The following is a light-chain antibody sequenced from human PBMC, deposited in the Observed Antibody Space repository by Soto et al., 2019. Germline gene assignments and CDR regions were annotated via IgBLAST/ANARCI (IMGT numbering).Light chain of an antibody. CDR3: HQYGSSITWT. J-gene: IGKJ1*01. CDR2: AAS. V-gene: IGKV3-20*01. CDR1: QSVPSNY. Sequence: EVVLTQSPGPVSLSPGERATLSCRASQSVPSNYLAWYQQKPGQAPRLLIYAASSRATGIPDRFSGSGSGTDFTLSISRLEPEDFAVYYCHQYGSSITWTFGQGTKVEIK.